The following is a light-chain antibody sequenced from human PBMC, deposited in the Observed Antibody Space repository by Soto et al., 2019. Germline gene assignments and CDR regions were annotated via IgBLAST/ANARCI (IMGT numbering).Light chain of an antibody. V-gene: IGLV2-8*01. CDR3: NSYVGSNNYV. Sequence: LTQPPSASGSPGQSVTISCTGTSSDISDNKYVSWFQQHPGKAPKVLIYEGNKRASGVPDRFSGSKSGNTASLTVSGLRADDEADYYCNSYVGSNNYVFGTGTKVTVL. J-gene: IGLJ1*01. CDR2: EGN. CDR1: SSDISDNKY.